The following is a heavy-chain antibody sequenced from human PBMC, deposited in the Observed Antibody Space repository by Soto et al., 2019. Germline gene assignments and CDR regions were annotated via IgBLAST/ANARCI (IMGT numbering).Heavy chain of an antibody. CDR2: ISRDSRSI. Sequence: SLRLSCEVSGFRFDDYGMHWVRQAPGKGLEWIAGISRDSRSISYGASMKGRFTISRDNAKNSLYLQLNSLRADDTAFYYCVKDALTTVAYYFDSWGQGALVTVSS. J-gene: IGHJ4*02. CDR3: VKDALTTVAYYFDS. V-gene: IGHV3-9*01. CDR1: GFRFDDYG. D-gene: IGHD4-17*01.